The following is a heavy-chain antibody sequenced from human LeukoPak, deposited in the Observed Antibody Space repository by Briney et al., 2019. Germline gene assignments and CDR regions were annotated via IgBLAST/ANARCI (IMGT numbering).Heavy chain of an antibody. D-gene: IGHD3-10*01. V-gene: IGHV3-7*01. Sequence: GGSLRLSCAASGFTFSSYWMSWVRQAPGKGLEWVANIKQDGSEKYYADSVKGRFTISRDNAKNSLYLQMNSLRAEDTAVYYCARDFRITYYYGSGSYYLDYWGQGTLVTVSS. J-gene: IGHJ4*02. CDR2: IKQDGSEK. CDR3: ARDFRITYYYGSGSYYLDY. CDR1: GFTFSSYW.